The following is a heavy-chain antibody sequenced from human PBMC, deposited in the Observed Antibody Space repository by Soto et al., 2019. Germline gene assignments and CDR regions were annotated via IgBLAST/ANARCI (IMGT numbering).Heavy chain of an antibody. V-gene: IGHV3-21*01. Sequence: GGSLRLSCAASGFTFSSYSMNWVRQAPGKGLEWVSSISSSSSYIYYADSVKGRFTISRDNAKNSLYLQMNSLRAEDTAVYYCARDLPPICTNGVCYRGGHTDYWGQGTLVTVSS. D-gene: IGHD2-8*01. J-gene: IGHJ4*02. CDR3: ARDLPPICTNGVCYRGGHTDY. CDR1: GFTFSSYS. CDR2: ISSSSSYI.